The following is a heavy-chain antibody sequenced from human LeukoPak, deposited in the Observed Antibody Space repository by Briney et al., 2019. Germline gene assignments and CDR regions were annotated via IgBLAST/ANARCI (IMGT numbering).Heavy chain of an antibody. CDR2: ISANNGNT. D-gene: IGHD6-6*01. J-gene: IGHJ4*02. CDR1: GYTFTSYG. Sequence: ASVKVSCKASGYTFTSYGISWVRQAPGQGLEWMGWISANNGNTNYAQKLQGRVTMTTDTSTSTAYMELSSLRSEDTAVYYCAVHGSSVPHGGYYFDYWGQGTLVTVSS. V-gene: IGHV1-18*01. CDR3: AVHGSSVPHGGYYFDY.